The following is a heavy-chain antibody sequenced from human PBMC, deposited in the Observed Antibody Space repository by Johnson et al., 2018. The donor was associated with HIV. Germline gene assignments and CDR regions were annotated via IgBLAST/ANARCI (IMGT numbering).Heavy chain of an antibody. J-gene: IGHJ3*02. Sequence: VQVVESGGGVVQPGGSLRLSCAASGFTFSSYGMHWVRQAPGKGLEWVTFIQYDGSNKYYADSVKGRFTISRDNSKNTLYLQMNSLRAEDTAVYYCAKVQGFRRAFDIWGQGTMVTVSS. V-gene: IGHV3-30*02. CDR3: AKVQGFRRAFDI. D-gene: IGHD2-15*01. CDR2: IQYDGSNK. CDR1: GFTFSSYG.